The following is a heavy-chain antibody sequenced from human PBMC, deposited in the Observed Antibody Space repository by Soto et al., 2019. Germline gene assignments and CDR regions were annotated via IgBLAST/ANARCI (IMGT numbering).Heavy chain of an antibody. D-gene: IGHD2-15*01. CDR3: AKDAGAVVVAASLTYFDY. Sequence: QVQLVASGGGVVQPGRSLRLSCAASGFTFSSYGMHWVRQAPGKGLEWVAIISYDGSNKYYADSVKGRFTISRDSSKNTLYLQMNSLKAEDTAVYYCAKDAGAVVVAASLTYFDYWGQGTLVTVSS. CDR1: GFTFSSYG. V-gene: IGHV3-30*18. CDR2: ISYDGSNK. J-gene: IGHJ4*02.